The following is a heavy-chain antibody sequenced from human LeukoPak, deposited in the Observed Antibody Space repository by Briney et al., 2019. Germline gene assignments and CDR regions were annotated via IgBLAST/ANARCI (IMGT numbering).Heavy chain of an antibody. V-gene: IGHV1-46*01. CDR1: GYTFTSYY. Sequence: ASVKVSCKASGYTFTSYYMHWVRQAPGQGLEWMGIINPSGGSTSYAQKFQGRVTMTRDTSISTAYMELSRLRSDDTAVYYCARSPHYDFWSGYYYDYWGQGTLVTVSS. CDR3: ARSPHYDFWSGYYYDY. J-gene: IGHJ4*02. CDR2: INPSGGST. D-gene: IGHD3-3*01.